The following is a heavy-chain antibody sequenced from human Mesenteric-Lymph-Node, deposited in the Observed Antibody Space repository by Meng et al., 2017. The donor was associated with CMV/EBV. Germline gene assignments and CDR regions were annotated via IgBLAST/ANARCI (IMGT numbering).Heavy chain of an antibody. CDR1: GGTFSSYA. D-gene: IGHD2-2*01. CDR2: IIPILGIA. Sequence: SVKVSCKASGGTFSSYAISWVRQAPGQGLEWMGGIIPILGIANYAQKFQGRVTITTDESTSTAYMELSSLRSEDTAVYYCARGDGYCSSTSCFWYGMDVWGQGTTVTVSS. V-gene: IGHV1-69*10. J-gene: IGHJ6*02. CDR3: ARGDGYCSSTSCFWYGMDV.